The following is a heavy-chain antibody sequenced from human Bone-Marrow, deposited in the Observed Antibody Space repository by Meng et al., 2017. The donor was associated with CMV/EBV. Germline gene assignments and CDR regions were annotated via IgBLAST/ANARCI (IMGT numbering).Heavy chain of an antibody. D-gene: IGHD1/OR15-1a*01. V-gene: IGHV3-7*01. Sequence: GESLKISCAASGFIFSKHWMTWVRQAPGKGLEWVGNINKDGSEKNYVDSVKGRFTISRDNAKNSLYLQMNSLRVEDTAVYYCARDCRREQLFDYWGQGTRVTVSS. J-gene: IGHJ4*02. CDR3: ARDCRREQLFDY. CDR1: GFIFSKHW. CDR2: INKDGSEK.